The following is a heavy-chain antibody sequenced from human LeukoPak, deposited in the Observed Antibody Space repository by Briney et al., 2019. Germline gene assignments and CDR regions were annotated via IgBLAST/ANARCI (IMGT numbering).Heavy chain of an antibody. J-gene: IGHJ4*02. V-gene: IGHV3-21*01. Sequence: GGSLRDSCVEPRFTSSSYTIQRVCQGPGKGLWWVSVICSSSSYIYYEDSVKGRFTISRDNAKNSLYLQMNRQRDEDTAVYYGARVADRGVFITFLAFWGQGTLVTVSS. D-gene: IGHD3-22*01. CDR3: ARVADRGVFITFLAF. CDR2: ICSSSSYI. CDR1: RFTSSSYT.